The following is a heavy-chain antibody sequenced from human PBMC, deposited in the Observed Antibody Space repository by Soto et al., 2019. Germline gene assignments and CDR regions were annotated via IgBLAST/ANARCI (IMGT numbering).Heavy chain of an antibody. CDR3: ANSPPSPPYYYDSSGYFDY. Sequence: GGSLRLSCAASGFTFSSYAMSWVRQAPGKGLEWVSAISGSGGSTYYADSVKGRFTISRDNSKNTLYLQMNSLRAADTAVYYCANSPPSPPYYYDSSGYFDYWGQGTLVTVSS. CDR2: ISGSGGST. J-gene: IGHJ4*02. V-gene: IGHV3-23*01. D-gene: IGHD3-22*01. CDR1: GFTFSSYA.